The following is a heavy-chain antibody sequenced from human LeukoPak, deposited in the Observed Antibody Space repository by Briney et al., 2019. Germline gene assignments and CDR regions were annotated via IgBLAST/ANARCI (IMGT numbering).Heavy chain of an antibody. J-gene: IGHJ4*02. CDR3: ARSSMVVAANYFDY. CDR2: ISAYNGVT. Sequence: ASVKVSCKASGYTFTSHGIDWVRQAPGQGLEWMGWISAYNGVTDYAENFQDRLTMTTDTSTNTAYMELRSLRSDDTAVYYCARSSMVVAANYFDYWGQGTLVTVSS. CDR1: GYTFTSHG. D-gene: IGHD2-15*01. V-gene: IGHV1-18*01.